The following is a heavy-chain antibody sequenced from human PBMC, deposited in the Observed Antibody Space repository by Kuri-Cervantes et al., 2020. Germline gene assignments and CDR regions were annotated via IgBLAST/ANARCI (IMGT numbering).Heavy chain of an antibody. V-gene: IGHV4-34*01. CDR1: GGSFSGYY. Sequence: SETLSLTCAVYGGSFSGYYWSWIRQPPGKGLEWIGEINHSGSTNYNPSLKRRVTISVDTSKNQFSLKLSSVTAADTAVYYCASITMVRGSQGYFDYWGQGTLVTVSS. D-gene: IGHD3-10*01. CDR3: ASITMVRGSQGYFDY. J-gene: IGHJ4*02. CDR2: INHSGST.